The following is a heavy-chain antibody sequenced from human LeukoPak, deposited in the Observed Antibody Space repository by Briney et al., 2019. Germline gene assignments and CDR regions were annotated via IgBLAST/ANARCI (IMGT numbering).Heavy chain of an antibody. CDR2: ISPSSSYI. CDR1: GFSFSGYS. Sequence: GGSLRLSCAASGFSFSGYSINWVRQAPGKGLEWVSSISPSSSYIYYADSVKGRFTISRGNSKNTPYLQMNSLRAEDTAVYYCANGNNGDYVRLDYWGQGTLVTVSS. V-gene: IGHV3-21*04. D-gene: IGHD4-17*01. J-gene: IGHJ4*02. CDR3: ANGNNGDYVRLDY.